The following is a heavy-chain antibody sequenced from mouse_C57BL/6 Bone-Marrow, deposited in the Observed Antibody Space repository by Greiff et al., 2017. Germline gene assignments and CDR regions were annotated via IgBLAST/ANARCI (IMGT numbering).Heavy chain of an antibody. CDR3: ARRLRYAMDY. J-gene: IGHJ4*01. CDR2: ISSGSSTI. V-gene: IGHV5-17*01. CDR1: GFTFSDYG. D-gene: IGHD2-2*01. Sequence: EVKLVESGGGLVKPGGSLKLSCAASGFTFSDYGMHWVRQAPEKGLEWVAYISSGSSTIYYADTVTGRFTISRDNAKNTLFLQMTSLRSEDTAMYYCARRLRYAMDYWGQGTSVTVSS.